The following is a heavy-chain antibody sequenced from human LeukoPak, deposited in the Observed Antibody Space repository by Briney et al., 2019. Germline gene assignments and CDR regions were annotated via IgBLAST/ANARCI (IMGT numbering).Heavy chain of an antibody. Sequence: GGSLRLSCAASGFTFSRYWMHWVPQTPGKGLVRVSRINSDGSSTTNADSVKGRFTISRDNAKNTLYLQMNSLRVEDTAVYFCARGGSPPEALGDAFDIWGQGTMVTVSS. CDR1: GFTFSRYW. CDR2: INSDGSST. CDR3: ARGGSPPEALGDAFDI. V-gene: IGHV3-74*01. D-gene: IGHD1-26*01. J-gene: IGHJ3*02.